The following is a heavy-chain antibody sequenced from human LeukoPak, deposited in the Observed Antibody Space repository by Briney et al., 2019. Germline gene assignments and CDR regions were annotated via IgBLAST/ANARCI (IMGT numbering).Heavy chain of an antibody. CDR1: GFTFSSYG. V-gene: IGHV3-30*02. Sequence: PGGSLRLSCAASGFTFSSYGMHWVRQAPGKGLEWVAFIRYDGSNKYYADSVKGRFTISRDNSKNMLYLQMNSLRAEDTAVYYCAKLVLRYFDWLMDYWGQGTLVTVSS. CDR2: IRYDGSNK. CDR3: AKLVLRYFDWLMDY. J-gene: IGHJ4*02. D-gene: IGHD3-9*01.